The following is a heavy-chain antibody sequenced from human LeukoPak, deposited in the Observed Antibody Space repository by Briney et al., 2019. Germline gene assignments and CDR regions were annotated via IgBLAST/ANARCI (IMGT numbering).Heavy chain of an antibody. CDR2: ISHDGGNK. Sequence: PGWSLRLSCAVSGFSFRGYGMHWVRQAPDKRLEWVAMISHDGGNKDYADSVKGRFTISRDNSKNTLNLQMNSLKIEDTAVYYCARDGGRSSEDYWGQGTLVTISS. D-gene: IGHD3-16*01. V-gene: IGHV3-30*03. J-gene: IGHJ4*02. CDR3: ARDGGRSSEDY. CDR1: GFSFRGYG.